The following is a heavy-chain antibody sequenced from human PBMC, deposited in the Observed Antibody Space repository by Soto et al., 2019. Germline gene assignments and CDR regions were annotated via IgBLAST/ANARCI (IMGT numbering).Heavy chain of an antibody. V-gene: IGHV4-39*01. D-gene: IGHD3-3*01. CDR1: GGSISSSSYY. CDR2: IYYSGST. J-gene: IGHJ6*02. Sequence: SSETLSLTCTVSGGSISSSSYYWGWIRQPPGKGLEWIGSIYYSGSTYYNPSLKSRVTISVDTSKNQFSLKLSSVTAADTAVYYCARQDDFWSGYYRGYYYGMDVWGQGTTVTVSS. CDR3: ARQDDFWSGYYRGYYYGMDV.